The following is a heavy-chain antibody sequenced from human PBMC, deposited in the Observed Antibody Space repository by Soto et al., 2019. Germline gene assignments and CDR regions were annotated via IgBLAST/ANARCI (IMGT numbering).Heavy chain of an antibody. Sequence: EVQLVESGGNLVQAGGSLRLSCAASGVSFISYSMSWVRQAPGKGLEWVSYISNSGSVIHDADSVKGRFTISRDNAKNSLSLQMNSLRDEDTALYYCVRVYASNTFDLWGQGTVVTVSS. CDR2: ISNSGSVI. V-gene: IGHV3-48*02. J-gene: IGHJ3*01. CDR1: GVSFISYS. CDR3: VRVYASNTFDL. D-gene: IGHD2-2*01.